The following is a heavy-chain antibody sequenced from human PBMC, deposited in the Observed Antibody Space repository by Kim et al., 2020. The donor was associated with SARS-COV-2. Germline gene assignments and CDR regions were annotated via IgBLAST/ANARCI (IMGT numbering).Heavy chain of an antibody. CDR2: INGDGSTK. J-gene: IGHJ4*02. CDR3: ARDRGGAAGVNY. Sequence: GGSLGLSCAASGFTFNNYWIHWVRQGPGKGPVWLSRINGDGSTKAYADSVKGRFTISRDNARNTVYLEMNSLRAEDTAVYYCARDRGGAAGVNYWFQGTL. V-gene: IGHV3-74*01. D-gene: IGHD2-8*01. CDR1: GFTFNNYW.